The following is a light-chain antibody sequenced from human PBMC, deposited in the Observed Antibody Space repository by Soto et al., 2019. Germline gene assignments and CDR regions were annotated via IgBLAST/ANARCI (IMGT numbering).Light chain of an antibody. CDR3: CSYAGTNYV. CDR2: DVS. Sequence: QSVLTQPRSVPGSPGQSVTISCTGTSSDVGGYNYVSWYQQHPGKAPKLMIYDVSKRPSGVPDRFSGSKSGNTASLTISGLQAEDEADYYCCSYAGTNYVFGTGTKVTVL. CDR1: SSDVGGYNY. J-gene: IGLJ1*01. V-gene: IGLV2-11*01.